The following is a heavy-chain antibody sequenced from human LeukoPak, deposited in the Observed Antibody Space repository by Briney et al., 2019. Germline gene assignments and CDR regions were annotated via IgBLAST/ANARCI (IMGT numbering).Heavy chain of an antibody. D-gene: IGHD3-9*01. CDR2: IKQDGSEK. J-gene: IGHJ4*02. Sequence: PGGSLRLSCAASGSTFSNHWMSWVRQAPGKGLEWVANIKQDGSEKKYVDSVKGRFTISRDNAGNSLYLQMNSLTAEDTAVYYCARNGRRNFESTPYVNYFFDLWGQGTLVTVSS. CDR1: GSTFSNHW. CDR3: ARNGRRNFESTPYVNYFFDL. V-gene: IGHV3-7*03.